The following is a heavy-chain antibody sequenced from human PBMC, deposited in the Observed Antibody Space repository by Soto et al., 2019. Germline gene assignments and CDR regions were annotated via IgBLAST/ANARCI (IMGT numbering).Heavy chain of an antibody. CDR2: ISAYNGDT. CDR3: ASPQAIAPGRYYGMDV. CDR1: GYTFTSYG. Sequence: ASVKVSCKASGYTFTSYGISWVRQAPGQGLEWMGWISAYNGDTNYAQKLQGRVTMTTDTSTSTAYMELRSLRSDDTAVYYCASPQAIAPGRYYGMDVWGQGTTVTVSS. J-gene: IGHJ6*02. V-gene: IGHV1-18*01. D-gene: IGHD3-22*01.